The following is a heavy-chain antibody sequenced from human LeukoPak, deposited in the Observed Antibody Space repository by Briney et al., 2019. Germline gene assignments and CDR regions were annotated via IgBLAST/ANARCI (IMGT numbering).Heavy chain of an antibody. CDR2: ISYDGSNK. CDR1: GFTFSSYG. J-gene: IGHJ5*02. V-gene: IGHV3-30*03. Sequence: GGSLRLSCAASGFTFSSYGMHWVRQAPGKGLEWVAVISYDGSNKYYADSVKGRFTISRDNSKSTLYLQMNSLRAEDTAVYYCARLSSTSCCNWFDPWGQGTLVTVSS. D-gene: IGHD2-2*01. CDR3: ARLSSTSCCNWFDP.